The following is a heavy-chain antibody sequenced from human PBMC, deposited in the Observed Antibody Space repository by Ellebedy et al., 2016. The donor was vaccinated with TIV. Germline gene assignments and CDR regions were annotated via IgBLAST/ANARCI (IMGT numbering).Heavy chain of an antibody. D-gene: IGHD4-17*01. CDR1: GFSFRSYW. J-gene: IGHJ5*02. CDR2: IYQDGSVQ. V-gene: IGHV3-7*01. CDR3: ARRGSYGDYAVQVNSWFDR. Sequence: GESLKISCAATGFSFRSYWMSWVRQAPGKGLEWVANIYQDGSVQYYLDSLKGRFTISRDNAINSLFLQMNSLRAGATAVYYCARRGSYGDYAVQVNSWFDRWGRGTLVTVSS.